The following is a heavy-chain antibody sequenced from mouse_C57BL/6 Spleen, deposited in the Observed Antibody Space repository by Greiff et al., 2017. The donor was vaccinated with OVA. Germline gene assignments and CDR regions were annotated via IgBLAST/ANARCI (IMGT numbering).Heavy chain of an antibody. Sequence: EVMLVESGGGLVQPKGSLKLSCAASGFTFNTYAMHWVRQAPGKGLEWVARIRSKSNNYATYYADSVKDRFTISRDDSQSMLYLQMNNLKTEDTAMYYCVRDDVGFAYWGQGTLVTVSA. CDR2: IRSKSNNYAT. CDR3: VRDDVGFAY. J-gene: IGHJ3*01. CDR1: GFTFNTYA. D-gene: IGHD2-3*01. V-gene: IGHV10-3*01.